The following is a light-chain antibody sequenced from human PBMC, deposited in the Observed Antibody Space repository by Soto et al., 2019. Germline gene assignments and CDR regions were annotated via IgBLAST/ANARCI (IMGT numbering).Light chain of an antibody. CDR2: EVS. V-gene: IGLV2-14*01. J-gene: IGLJ1*01. CDR3: SSYTTTDPYA. CDR1: SSDVGAYDY. Sequence: QSALTQPASVSGSPGQSITISCTGTSSDVGAYDYVSWYQQHPGKAPKYLIYEVSNRPSGVSDRFSGSKSGTTASLTISGLQAEDEADYYCSSYTTTDPYAFGIGTKLTVL.